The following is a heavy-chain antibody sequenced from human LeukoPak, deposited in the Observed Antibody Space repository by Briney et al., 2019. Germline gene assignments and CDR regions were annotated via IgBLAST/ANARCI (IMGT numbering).Heavy chain of an antibody. CDR2: IIPIFGTA. CDR3: ARDRNYYDSSGYAY. CDR1: GYTFTAFY. Sequence: SVKVSCKASGYTFTAFYIHWVRQAPGQGLEWMGGIIPIFGTANYAQKFQGRVTITADESTSTAYMELSSLRSEDTAVYYCARDRNYYDSSGYAYWGQGTLVTVSS. D-gene: IGHD3-22*01. V-gene: IGHV1-69*13. J-gene: IGHJ4*02.